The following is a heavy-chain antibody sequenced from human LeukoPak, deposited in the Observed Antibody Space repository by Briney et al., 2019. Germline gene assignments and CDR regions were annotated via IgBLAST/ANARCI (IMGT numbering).Heavy chain of an antibody. J-gene: IGHJ4*02. D-gene: IGHD2-21*02. CDR2: INHSGST. Sequence: SETLSLTCAVYGGSFSGYYWSWIRQPPGKGLEWIGEINHSGSTNYNPSLKSRVTISVDTSKNQFSLKLSSVTAADTAVYYCARRLKVTEHFDYWSQGTLVTVSS. CDR3: ARRLKVTEHFDY. CDR1: GGSFSGYY. V-gene: IGHV4-34*01.